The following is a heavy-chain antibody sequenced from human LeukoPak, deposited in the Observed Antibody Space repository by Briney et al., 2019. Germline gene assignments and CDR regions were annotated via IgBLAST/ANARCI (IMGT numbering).Heavy chain of an antibody. CDR2: ISGSGDNT. J-gene: IGHJ4*02. CDR3: ARVTYGSGTYGAFDY. V-gene: IGHV3-23*01. Sequence: PGGSLRLSCAASGFTFSDYYMSWIRQAPGKGLEWVSTISGSGDNTYYADSVKGRFTISRDNSKNTLYLQMNSLRAEDTAVYYCARVTYGSGTYGAFDYWGQGTLVTVSS. D-gene: IGHD3-10*01. CDR1: GFTFSDYY.